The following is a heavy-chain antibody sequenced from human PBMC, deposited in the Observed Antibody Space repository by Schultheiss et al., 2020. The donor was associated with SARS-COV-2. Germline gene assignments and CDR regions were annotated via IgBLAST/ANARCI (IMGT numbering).Heavy chain of an antibody. CDR2: INHSGST. CDR1: GGSFSGYY. CDR3: ARGGNYYDSSGVAFDI. D-gene: IGHD3-22*01. Sequence: SETLSLTCAVYGGSFSGYYWSWIRQPPGKGLEWIGEINHSGSTNYNPSLKSRVTISVDTSKNQFSLKLSSVTAADTAVYYCARGGNYYDSSGVAFDIWGQGTMVTVSS. J-gene: IGHJ3*02. V-gene: IGHV4-34*01.